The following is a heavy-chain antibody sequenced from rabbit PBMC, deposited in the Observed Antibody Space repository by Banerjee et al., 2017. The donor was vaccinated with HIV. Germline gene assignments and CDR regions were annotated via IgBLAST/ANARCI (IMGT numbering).Heavy chain of an antibody. CDR2: IDPVFGST. D-gene: IGHD4-1*01. V-gene: IGHV1S45*01. CDR1: GFDFSTYYM. CDR3: ARDLAGVIGWNFGL. J-gene: IGHJ4*01. Sequence: QEQLEESGGGLVQPGGSLTLSCKASGFDFSTYYMSWVRQAPGKGLEWIGYIDPVFGSTYYASWAKGRFTISKTSSTTVTLQMTSLTAADTATYFCARDLAGVIGWNFGLWGPGTLVTVS.